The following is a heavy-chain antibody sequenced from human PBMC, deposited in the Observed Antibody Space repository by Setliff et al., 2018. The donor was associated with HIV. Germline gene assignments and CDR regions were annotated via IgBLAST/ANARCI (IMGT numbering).Heavy chain of an antibody. J-gene: IGHJ1*01. D-gene: IGHD3-22*01. CDR3: ARGADASGYFYREYFQH. V-gene: IGHV1-69*13. Sequence: GASVKVSCKASGVTFNYSFITWVRQAPGQGLEWMGGVVPTTHEATYAQKFQGRVTITADESATTVYMEMSGLTSEDTAIYYCARGADASGYFYREYFQHWGQGTLVTVSS. CDR2: VVPTTHEA. CDR1: GVTFNYSF.